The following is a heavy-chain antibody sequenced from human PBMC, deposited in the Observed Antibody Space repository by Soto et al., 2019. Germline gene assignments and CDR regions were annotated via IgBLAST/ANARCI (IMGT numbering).Heavy chain of an antibody. CDR3: AREGDSYYGSGNKGYGMDV. V-gene: IGHV4-4*02. CDR2: IHHSGST. D-gene: IGHD3-10*01. CDR1: GGSISSSNW. J-gene: IGHJ6*02. Sequence: SETLSLTCAVSGGSISSSNWWSWGRQPPGKGLEWIGEIHHSGSTNYNPSLKSRVTISVDKSKNQFSLNLSSVTAADTAVYYCAREGDSYYGSGNKGYGMDVWGQGTTVT.